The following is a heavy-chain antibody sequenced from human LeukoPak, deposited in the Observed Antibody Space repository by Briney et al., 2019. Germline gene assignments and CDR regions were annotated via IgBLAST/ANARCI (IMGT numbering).Heavy chain of an antibody. CDR1: GFTFRDAA. D-gene: IGHD5-24*01. CDR3: AKYIQLPT. Sequence: PGGSLSLSCAVSGFTFRDAAMTWVRQAPGKGLEWVSLISSSGNNAYYADSVKGRFTISRDNSKNTLSLQMNSLRVEDTAVYYCAKYIQLPTWGLGTMVTVSS. J-gene: IGHJ3*01. V-gene: IGHV3-23*01. CDR2: ISSSGNNA.